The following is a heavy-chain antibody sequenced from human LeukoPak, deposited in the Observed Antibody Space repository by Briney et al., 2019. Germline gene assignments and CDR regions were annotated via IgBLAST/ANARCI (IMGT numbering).Heavy chain of an antibody. CDR3: VRDRYCSSASCLPNWFDP. CDR1: GFTFTSYW. J-gene: IGHJ5*02. Sequence: PGRSLRLSCAASGFTFTSYWMSWVRQAPGKGLEWVANINQYGSENYYVDSVKGRFTISRDNAKKSMYLQMNSLRAEDTAVYYCVRDRYCSSASCLPNWFDPWGQGTPVTVSS. CDR2: INQYGSEN. D-gene: IGHD2-2*01. V-gene: IGHV3-7*01.